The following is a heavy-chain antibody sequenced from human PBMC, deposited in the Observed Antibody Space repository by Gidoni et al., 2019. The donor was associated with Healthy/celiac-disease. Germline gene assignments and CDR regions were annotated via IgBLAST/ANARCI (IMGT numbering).Heavy chain of an antibody. CDR3: ARSSYYYDSSGYYFDY. V-gene: IGHV3-30*03. D-gene: IGHD3-22*01. CDR1: GFTFSSYG. CDR2: ISYDGSNK. J-gene: IGHJ4*02. Sequence: GFTFSSYGMHWVRQAPGKGLEVVAVISYDGSNKYYADSVKGRFTISRDNSKNTLYLQMNSLRAEYTAVYYCARSSYYYDSSGYYFDYWGQGTLVTVSS.